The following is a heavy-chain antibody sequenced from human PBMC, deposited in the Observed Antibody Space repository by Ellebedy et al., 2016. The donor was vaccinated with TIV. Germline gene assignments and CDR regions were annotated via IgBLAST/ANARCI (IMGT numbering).Heavy chain of an antibody. CDR3: ARDRTSFVAVFDY. CDR1: GFTFSTYE. CDR2: ISSGGTTI. V-gene: IGHV3-48*03. D-gene: IGHD1-14*01. J-gene: IGHJ4*02. Sequence: PGGSLRLSCVASGFTFSTYEMNWVRQAPGKGLEWISYISSGGTTIHYADSVKGRFTVSRHNTENSLYLQMNSLRAEDTGVYYCARDRTSFVAVFDYWGQGTQVTVSS.